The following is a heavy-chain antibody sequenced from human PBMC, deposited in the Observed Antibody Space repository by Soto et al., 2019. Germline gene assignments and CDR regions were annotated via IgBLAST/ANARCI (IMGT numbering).Heavy chain of an antibody. CDR2: INKSGGRT. CDR3: AKDPPTTGTTFDY. D-gene: IGHD1-1*01. J-gene: IGHJ4*02. CDR1: GFTFSSFA. V-gene: IGHV3-23*01. Sequence: GGSLRLSCAASGFTFSSFAMSWVRQAPGKGLEWVSTINKSGGRTYYADSVKGRFTISRDNSKNMLFLQINGLRAEDTAVYYCAKDPPTTGTTFDYWGRGTLVTV.